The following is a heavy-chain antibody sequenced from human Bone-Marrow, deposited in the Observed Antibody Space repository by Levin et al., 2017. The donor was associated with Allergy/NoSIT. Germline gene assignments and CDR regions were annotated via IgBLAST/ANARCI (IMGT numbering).Heavy chain of an antibody. J-gene: IGHJ5*02. D-gene: IGHD2-15*01. V-gene: IGHV3-74*01. CDR1: GFTLSSYW. CDR2: ISSDGSST. CDR3: ARSGDCRGGYCYSDSWFDP. Sequence: GGSLRLSCAASGFTLSSYWMHWVRQAPGKGLVWVSRISSDGSSTSYADSVKGRFTISRDNAKNTQYLQMNSLRAEDTAVYYCARSGDCRGGYCYSDSWFDPWGQGTLVTVSS.